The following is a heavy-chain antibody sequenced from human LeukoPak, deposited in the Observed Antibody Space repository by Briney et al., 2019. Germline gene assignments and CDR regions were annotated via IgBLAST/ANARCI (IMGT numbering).Heavy chain of an antibody. V-gene: IGHV4-4*07. D-gene: IGHD3-22*01. Sequence: SETLSPTCTVSGGSISSYYWSWIRQPAGKGLEWIGRIYTSGSTNYNPSLKSRVTMSVDTSKNQFSLKLSSVTAADTAVYYCARDPGYDSSGYYYVGFDYWGQGTLVTVSS. CDR2: IYTSGST. CDR3: ARDPGYDSSGYYYVGFDY. J-gene: IGHJ4*02. CDR1: GGSISSYY.